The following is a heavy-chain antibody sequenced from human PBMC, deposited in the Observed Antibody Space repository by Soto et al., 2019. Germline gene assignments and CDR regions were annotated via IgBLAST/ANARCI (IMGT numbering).Heavy chain of an antibody. Sequence: GGSLRLSCAASGLTFSDYYTSWIRQAPGKGLEWVSYITSSGSYTKYAESVQGRITISRDNAKNSLYLQMNSLRVEDTAIYYCARELDGIDVWGQGTTVTVSS. CDR2: ITSSGSYT. CDR3: ARELDGIDV. J-gene: IGHJ6*02. CDR1: GLTFSDYY. V-gene: IGHV3-11*05.